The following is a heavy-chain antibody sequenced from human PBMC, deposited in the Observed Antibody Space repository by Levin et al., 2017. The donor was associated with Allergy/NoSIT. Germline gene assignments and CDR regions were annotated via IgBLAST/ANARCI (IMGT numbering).Heavy chain of an antibody. CDR1: GGSISSYY. D-gene: IGHD2-15*01. CDR3: ARDGSYGMDV. Sequence: PSETLSLTCTVSGGSISSYYWTWIRQPPGKGLEWIGYIYYSGSTDYNPSLKSRVTISVDTSKNKFSLNLSSVTAADTAVYYCARDGSYGMDVWGQGTTVTVSS. CDR2: IYYSGST. V-gene: IGHV4-59*01. J-gene: IGHJ6*02.